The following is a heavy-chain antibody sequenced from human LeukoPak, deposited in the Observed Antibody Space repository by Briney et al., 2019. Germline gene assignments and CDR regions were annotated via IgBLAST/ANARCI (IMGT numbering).Heavy chain of an antibody. CDR2: ISYDGSNK. Sequence: GRSLRLSCAVSGFTFSSYGMHWVRQAPGKGLEWVAVISYDGSNKYYADSVKGRFTISRDNSKNTLYLQMNSLRAEDTAVYYCAKEDVAYYDRNYYYGMDVWGQGTTVTVSS. V-gene: IGHV3-30*18. J-gene: IGHJ6*02. CDR1: GFTFSSYG. D-gene: IGHD3-22*01. CDR3: AKEDVAYYDRNYYYGMDV.